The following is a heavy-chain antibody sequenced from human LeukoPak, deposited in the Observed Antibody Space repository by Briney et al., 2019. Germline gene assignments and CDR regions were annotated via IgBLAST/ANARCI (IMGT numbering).Heavy chain of an antibody. D-gene: IGHD3-16*01. J-gene: IGHJ4*02. CDR2: INSDGSST. Sequence: GGSLRLSCAASGFTFSSYWMHWVRRAPGKGLVWVSRINSDGSSTSYADSVKGRFTISRDNAENTLYLQMHSLRAEDTAVYYCARDWESSSRGFDYWGQGTLVTVSS. CDR3: ARDWESSSRGFDY. V-gene: IGHV3-74*01. CDR1: GFTFSSYW.